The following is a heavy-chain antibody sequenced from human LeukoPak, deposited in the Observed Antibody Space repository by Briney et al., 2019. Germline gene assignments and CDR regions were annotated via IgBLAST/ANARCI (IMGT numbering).Heavy chain of an antibody. Sequence: PSETLSLTCAVHGGSFSSLYWSWIRQSPGKGLEWIGEMSHGGGAKYNPSLKARVTISLDTSKNQFSLRLNSVTAADTAVYYCAKSLYCDGDCPWGQGTLVTVSS. CDR1: GGSFSSLY. V-gene: IGHV4-34*01. CDR2: MSHGGGA. CDR3: AKSLYCDGDCP. D-gene: IGHD2-21*02. J-gene: IGHJ5*02.